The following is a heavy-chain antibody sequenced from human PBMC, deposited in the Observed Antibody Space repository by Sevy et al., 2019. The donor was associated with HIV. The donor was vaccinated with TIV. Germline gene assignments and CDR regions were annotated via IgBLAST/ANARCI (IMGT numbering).Heavy chain of an antibody. CDR3: AFERLSSAVAEYFHN. Sequence: GGSLRLSCAASGFTFNFFSMHWVRQAPGKGLEWVATISFDGSNEHYADSVKGRFTISRDNSKNSLFLQMNSLRADDPAVYYCAFERLSSAVAEYFHNWGQGPLVTVSS. V-gene: IGHV3-30-3*01. J-gene: IGHJ1*01. CDR2: ISFDGSNE. D-gene: IGHD6-25*01. CDR1: GFTFNFFS.